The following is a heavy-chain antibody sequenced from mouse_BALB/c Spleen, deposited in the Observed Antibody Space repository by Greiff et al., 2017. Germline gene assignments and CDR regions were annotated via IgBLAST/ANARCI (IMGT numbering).Heavy chain of an antibody. CDR1: GYTFTSYY. J-gene: IGHJ3*01. D-gene: IGHD1-1*02. V-gene: IGHV1S81*02. CDR3: TGGEAWFAY. CDR2: INPSNGGT. Sequence: VQLQQSGAELVKPGASVKLSCKASGYTFTSYYMYWVKQRPGQGLEWIGEINPSNGGTNFNEKFKSKATLTVVKSSSTAYMQLSSLTSEDSAVYYCTGGEAWFAYWGQGTLVTVSA.